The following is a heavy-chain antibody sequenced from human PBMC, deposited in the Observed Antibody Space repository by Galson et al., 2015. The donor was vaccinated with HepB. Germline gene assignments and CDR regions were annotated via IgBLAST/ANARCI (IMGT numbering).Heavy chain of an antibody. V-gene: IGHV3-30*18. CDR1: GFTFSTYG. CDR3: AKGYCSGGSWYSWGGFDI. D-gene: IGHD2-15*01. Sequence: SLRLSCAASGFTFSTYGMHWVRQAPGKGLGWVAVISYDGSKKYYAASVKGRFTISRDNSKNTLFVQMNSLRAEDTAVYYCAKGYCSGGSWYSWGGFDIWGQGTMVTVSS. CDR2: ISYDGSKK. J-gene: IGHJ3*02.